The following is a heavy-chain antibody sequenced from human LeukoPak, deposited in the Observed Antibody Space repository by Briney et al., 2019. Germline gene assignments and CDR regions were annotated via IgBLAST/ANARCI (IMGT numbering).Heavy chain of an antibody. D-gene: IGHD3-3*01. J-gene: IGHJ4*02. Sequence: PSETLSLTCNVSGYSISSGYFWGWVRQAPGKGLEWIGSIYQRATVHYNPSLKSRVTISLDTSKNHFSLNLRSMQASDTAVYYCARSWGYDFWTGNLLDYWGQGTL. CDR2: IYQRATV. CDR3: ARSWGYDFWTGNLLDY. V-gene: IGHV4-38-2*02. CDR1: GYSISSGYF.